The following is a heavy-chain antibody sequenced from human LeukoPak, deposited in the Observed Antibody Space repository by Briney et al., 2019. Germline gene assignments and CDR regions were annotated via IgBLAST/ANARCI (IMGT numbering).Heavy chain of an antibody. J-gene: IGHJ6*03. CDR2: MNPNSGNT. D-gene: IGHD3/OR15-3a*01. CDR3: ARALSWTTDSYYYMDV. CDR1: GYTFTSYD. Sequence: ASVKVSCKASGYTFTSYDINWVRQATGQGLEWMGWMNPNSGNTGYAQKFQGRVTMTKNTSITTAYMELSSLRSEDTAVYYCARALSWTTDSYYYMDVWGKGTAVTVSS. V-gene: IGHV1-8*01.